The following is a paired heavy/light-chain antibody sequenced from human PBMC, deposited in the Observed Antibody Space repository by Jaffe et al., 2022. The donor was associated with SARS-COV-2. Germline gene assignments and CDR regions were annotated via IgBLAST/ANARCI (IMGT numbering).Heavy chain of an antibody. D-gene: IGHD3-22*01. CDR2: ISGSSGNT. Sequence: EVQLVESGGGLVQPGGSLRLSCAASGFTFSTSGMTWVRQAPGKGLEWVSAISGSSGNTYYADSVKGRFTISRDSSKNTLYLQMSSLRAEDTAVYFCAKRSTSGYYYFDFWGQGTLVTVSS. J-gene: IGHJ4*02. CDR1: GFTFSTSG. CDR3: AKRSTSGYYYFDF. V-gene: IGHV3-23*04.
Light chain of an antibody. CDR1: QSVSSSN. CDR2: GAS. Sequence: EIVLTQSPGTLSLSPGERATLSCRASQSVSSSNLAWYQQKPGQAPRLLIYGASSRATGIPDRFSGSGSGTDFTLTISRLEPEDFAVYYCQQYGNSPWAFGQGTKVEIK. CDR3: QQYGNSPWA. V-gene: IGKV3-20*01. J-gene: IGKJ1*01.